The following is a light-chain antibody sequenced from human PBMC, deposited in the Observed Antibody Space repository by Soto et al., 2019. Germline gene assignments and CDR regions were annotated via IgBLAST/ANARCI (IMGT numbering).Light chain of an antibody. Sequence: EIVLTQSPATLSLSPGERATLSCSASQSIGSFLAWYQQKPGQPPRLLIYDASNRATGIPGRFSGSGSGTDFTLTISSLEPEDFSFYYCQQRGNWPPTFGPGTKVNIK. CDR3: QQRGNWPPT. CDR2: DAS. CDR1: QSIGSF. J-gene: IGKJ3*01. V-gene: IGKV3-11*01.